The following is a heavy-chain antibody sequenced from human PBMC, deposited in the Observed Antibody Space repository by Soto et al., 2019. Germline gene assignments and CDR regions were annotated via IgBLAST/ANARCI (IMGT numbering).Heavy chain of an antibody. V-gene: IGHV1-18*04. CDR2: ISAYNGNT. CDR3: ARVNGYSSSWYYFDY. J-gene: IGHJ4*02. D-gene: IGHD6-13*01. Sequence: ASVKVSCKASGYTFTSYYMHWVRQAPGQGLEWMGWISAYNGNTNYAQKLQGRVTMTTDTSTSTAYMELRSLRSDDTAVYYCARVNGYSSSWYYFDYWGQGTLVTVSS. CDR1: GYTFTSYY.